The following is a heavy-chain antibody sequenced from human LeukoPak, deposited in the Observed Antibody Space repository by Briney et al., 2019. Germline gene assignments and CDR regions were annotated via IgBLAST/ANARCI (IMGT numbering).Heavy chain of an antibody. CDR1: GYPLNNAYY. Sequence: SETLSLTCAVSGYPLNNAYYWVWIRQPPGKGLEWIGSLYHPDSTYYNPSLKSRVTMSVDTSRNQFSLKLNSVTAADTAVYYCARDRSSSYTRDWFDPWGQGALVTVSS. D-gene: IGHD6-13*01. V-gene: IGHV4-38-2*02. CDR2: LYHPDST. CDR3: ARDRSSSYTRDWFDP. J-gene: IGHJ5*02.